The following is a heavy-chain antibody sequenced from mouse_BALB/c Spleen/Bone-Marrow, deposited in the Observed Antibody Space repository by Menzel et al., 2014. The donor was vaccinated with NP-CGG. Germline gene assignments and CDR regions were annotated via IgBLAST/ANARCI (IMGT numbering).Heavy chain of an antibody. CDR1: GYSITSDYA. CDR2: ISYSGST. CDR3: ARYSSGTYYAMDY. J-gene: IGHJ4*01. D-gene: IGHD3-1*01. V-gene: IGHV3-2*02. Sequence: EVQLVESGPGLVKPSQSLSLTCTVTGYSITSDYAWNWIRQFPGNKLEWMGYISYSGSTSYNPSLKSRISITRDTSKNQFFLQLNSVTTEDTATYYCARYSSGTYYAMDYWGQGTSVTVSS.